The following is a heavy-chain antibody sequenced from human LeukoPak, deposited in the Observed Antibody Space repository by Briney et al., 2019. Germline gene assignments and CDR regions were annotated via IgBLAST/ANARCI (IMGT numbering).Heavy chain of an antibody. Sequence: TSETLSLTCTVSGGSISSYYWSWIRQPPGKGLEWIGYIYYSGSTNYNPSLKSRVTISVDTSKNQFSLKLSSVTAADTAVYYCARHGVYGSGSYYWFDPWGQGTLVTVSS. D-gene: IGHD3-10*01. CDR1: GGSISSYY. J-gene: IGHJ5*02. V-gene: IGHV4-59*01. CDR3: ARHGVYGSGSYYWFDP. CDR2: IYYSGST.